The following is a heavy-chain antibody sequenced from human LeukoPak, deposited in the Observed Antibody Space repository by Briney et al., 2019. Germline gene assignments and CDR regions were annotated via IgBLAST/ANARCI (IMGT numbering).Heavy chain of an antibody. D-gene: IGHD1-1*01. CDR3: ATNEPY. V-gene: IGHV3-21*01. CDR2: ISGSSSYI. CDR1: GFTFSSYE. Sequence: GGSLRLSCAASGFTFSSYEMNWVRQAPGEGLEWVSSISGSSSYIYYADSMKGRFTISRDNGKNSLYLQMNSLRAEDTAVYFCATNEPYWGQGTLVTVSS. J-gene: IGHJ4*02.